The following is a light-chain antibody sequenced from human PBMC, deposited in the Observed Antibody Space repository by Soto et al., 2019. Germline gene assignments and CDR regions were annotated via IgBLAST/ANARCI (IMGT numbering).Light chain of an antibody. J-gene: IGLJ3*02. CDR1: NIGSKS. V-gene: IGLV3-21*01. CDR3: QVWESDSDHRV. Sequence: SYELTQPPSVSVAPGQTATMTCAGDNIGSKSVHWYQQRPGQAPVVVIYYDTDRPSGIPERFSASNSGNMATLTISRVEAGDAADYHCQVWESDSDHRVFGGGTKLTVL. CDR2: YDT.